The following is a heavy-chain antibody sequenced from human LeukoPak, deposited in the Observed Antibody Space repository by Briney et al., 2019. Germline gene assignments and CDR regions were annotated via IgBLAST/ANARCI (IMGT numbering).Heavy chain of an antibody. Sequence: GGSLRLSCAASGFTFSSYEMNWVRQAPGKGLEWVSYISSSGRTIYYADSVKGRFTISRDNAKNTLYLQMNSLRAEDTAMYYCARGHIVVLTAPDYWGQGTLVTVSS. J-gene: IGHJ4*02. V-gene: IGHV3-48*03. CDR1: GFTFSSYE. CDR2: ISSSGRTI. D-gene: IGHD2-21*02. CDR3: ARGHIVVLTAPDY.